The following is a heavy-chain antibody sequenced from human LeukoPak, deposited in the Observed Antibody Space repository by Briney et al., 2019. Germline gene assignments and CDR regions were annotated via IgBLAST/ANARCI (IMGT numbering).Heavy chain of an antibody. J-gene: IGHJ4*02. CDR1: GGSISCGDYY. Sequence: SQTLSLTCTVSGGSISCGDYYWSWIRQPPGKGLEWIGYIYNNGRTYYNPSLKSRVTISVDTSKNLFSLKVSSVTAADAAVYYCARGRSSSWSSFDYWGQGTLVTVSS. D-gene: IGHD6-13*01. CDR2: IYNNGRT. CDR3: ARGRSSSWSSFDY. V-gene: IGHV4-30-4*01.